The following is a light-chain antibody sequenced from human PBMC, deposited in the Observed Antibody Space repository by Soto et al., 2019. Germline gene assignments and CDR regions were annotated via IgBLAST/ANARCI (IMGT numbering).Light chain of an antibody. CDR2: EVS. Sequence: LAQPASVSGSPGQSITISCTGSSSDIGAYNYVSWFQQYPGKAPKLIISEVSNRPSGVSNRFSGSKSGTAASLTISGLQTEDEADYFCFSFTTDWTHVFGTGTKVTVL. CDR1: SSDIGAYNY. CDR3: FSFTTDWTHV. V-gene: IGLV2-14*01. J-gene: IGLJ1*01.